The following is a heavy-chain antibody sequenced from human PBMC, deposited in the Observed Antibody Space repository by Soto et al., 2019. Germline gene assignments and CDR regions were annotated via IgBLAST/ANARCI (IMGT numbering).Heavy chain of an antibody. D-gene: IGHD5-18*01. V-gene: IGHV3-21*01. Sequence: EVQLVESGGGLVKPGGSLRLSCAASGFTFSSYSMNWVRQAPGKGLEWVSSISSSSSYIYAADLVKGRFTISRDNAKNSLYLQVNSLRAEDTAVYYCAKIGGYSYNFDYWGQGTLVTVSS. CDR1: GFTFSSYS. J-gene: IGHJ4*02. CDR2: ISSSSSYI. CDR3: AKIGGYSYNFDY.